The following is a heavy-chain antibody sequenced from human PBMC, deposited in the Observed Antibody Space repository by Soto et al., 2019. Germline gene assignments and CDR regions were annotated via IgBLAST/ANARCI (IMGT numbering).Heavy chain of an antibody. CDR2: IYYSGST. CDR3: ARGVDYGDYFDY. Sequence: QVQLQESGPGLVKPSQTLSLTCTVSGGSISSGDYYWSWIRQPPGKGLEWIGYIYYSGSTHYNSSLKSRLTISVDTSKNQVSLKLSSVTAADTAVYYCARGVDYGDYFDYWGQGTLVTVSS. D-gene: IGHD4-17*01. V-gene: IGHV4-30-4*01. CDR1: GGSISSGDYY. J-gene: IGHJ4*02.